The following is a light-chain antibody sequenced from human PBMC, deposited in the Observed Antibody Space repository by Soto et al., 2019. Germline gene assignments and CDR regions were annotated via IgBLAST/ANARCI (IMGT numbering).Light chain of an antibody. V-gene: IGKV3-20*01. CDR2: GSS. CDR1: QSVTNNY. J-gene: IGKJ2*01. Sequence: EVVLTQSPGTLSLSPGESATLSCRASQSVTNNYFAWYQQKPRQAPRLLIFGSSDRATGIPDRFSGSGSATDFTLTLSRLEPEDFAVYYCHQYGSSPAYTFGQGTKLEIK. CDR3: HQYGSSPAYT.